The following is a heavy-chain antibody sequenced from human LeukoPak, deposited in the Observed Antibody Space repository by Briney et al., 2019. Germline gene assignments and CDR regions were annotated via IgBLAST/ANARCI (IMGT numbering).Heavy chain of an antibody. V-gene: IGHV3-33*04. Sequence: DGSNKYYADSVKGRFTISRDNSKNTLYLQMNSLRAEDTAVYYCAREQVTREWFYYYYGMDVWGQGTTVTVS. CDR3: AREQVTREWFYYYYGMDV. CDR2: DGSNK. J-gene: IGHJ6*02. D-gene: IGHD4-23*01.